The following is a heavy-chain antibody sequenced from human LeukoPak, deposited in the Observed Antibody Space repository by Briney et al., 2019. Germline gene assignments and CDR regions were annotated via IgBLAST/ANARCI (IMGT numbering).Heavy chain of an antibody. CDR3: ATYRQVLLPFES. CDR1: GFTFSTFA. J-gene: IGHJ4*02. CDR2: ISPSGGEI. Sequence: GGSLRLSCAASGFTFSTFAMVWVRQPPGKGLEWVSSISPSGGEIHYADSVRGRFTISRDNSKSTLSLQMNSLRAEDTAIYYCATYRQVLLPFESWGQGTLVTVSS. D-gene: IGHD2-8*02. V-gene: IGHV3-23*01.